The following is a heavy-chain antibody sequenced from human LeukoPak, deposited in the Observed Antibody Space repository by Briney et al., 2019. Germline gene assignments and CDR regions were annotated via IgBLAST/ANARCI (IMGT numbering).Heavy chain of an antibody. J-gene: IGHJ4*02. CDR3: AREEFDY. CDR1: GFTFDDFA. CDR2: INWNVCST. Sequence: GGSLRLSCAASGFTFDDFAMSWVRHAPGKGLEWVSFINWNVCSTGYAASVKGRFTISRDNAKNSLYLQMNSLRAEDTALYYCAREEFDYWGQGTLVTVSS. V-gene: IGHV3-20*04.